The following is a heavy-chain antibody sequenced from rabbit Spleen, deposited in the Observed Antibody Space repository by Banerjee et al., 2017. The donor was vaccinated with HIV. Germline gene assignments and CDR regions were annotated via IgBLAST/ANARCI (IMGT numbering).Heavy chain of an antibody. J-gene: IGHJ6*01. CDR3: ARDTGSSFSTYGMDL. Sequence: QEQLVESGGGLVKPEGSLKLSCTASGFSFSSYNFICWVRQAPGKGLEWIACIDIGSRDFTYYASWAKGRFIISKTSSTTVTLQMTSLTVADTATYFCARDTGSSFSTYGMDLWGPGTLVTVS. CDR1: GFSFSSYNF. V-gene: IGHV1S45*01. D-gene: IGHD8-1*01. CDR2: IDIGSRDFT.